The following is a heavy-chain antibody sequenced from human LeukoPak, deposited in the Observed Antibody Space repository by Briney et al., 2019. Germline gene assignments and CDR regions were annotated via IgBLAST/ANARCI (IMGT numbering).Heavy chain of an antibody. Sequence: GGSLRLSCAASGLTFSNAWMSWVRQAPGKGLQWVGRIKSKTDGGTADYATPVRGRFIISRDDSQNIMYLQMDSLETDDTAVYYCNVQLTRFTGYFDYWGQGSLVTVSS. CDR2: IKSKTDGGTA. V-gene: IGHV3-15*01. CDR1: GLTFSNAW. D-gene: IGHD1-1*01. J-gene: IGHJ4*02. CDR3: NVQLTRFTGYFDY.